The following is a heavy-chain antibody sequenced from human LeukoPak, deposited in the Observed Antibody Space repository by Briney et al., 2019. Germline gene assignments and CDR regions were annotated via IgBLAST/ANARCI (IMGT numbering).Heavy chain of an antibody. D-gene: IGHD3-22*01. CDR2: INPNSGGT. J-gene: IGHJ4*02. V-gene: IGHV1-2*02. CDR1: GYTFTGYY. CDR3: ARVFNYYDSSGPFDY. Sequence: ASVKDSCKASGYTFTGYYMHWVRQAPGQGLEWMGWINPNSGGTNYAQKFQGRVTMTRDTSISTAYMELSRLRSDDTAVYYCARVFNYYDSSGPFDYWGQGTLVTVSS.